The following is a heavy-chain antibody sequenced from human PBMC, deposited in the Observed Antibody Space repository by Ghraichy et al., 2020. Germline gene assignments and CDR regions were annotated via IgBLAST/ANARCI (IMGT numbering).Heavy chain of an antibody. D-gene: IGHD3-3*01. V-gene: IGHV3-30*18. Sequence: GGSLRLSCAASGFTFSSYGMHWVRQAPGKGLEWVAVISYDGSNKYYADSVKGRFTISRDNSKNTLYLQMNSLRAEDTAVYYCAKSNDFWSGYHLMYYYYGMDVWGQGTTVTVSS. CDR3: AKSNDFWSGYHLMYYYYGMDV. CDR1: GFTFSSYG. CDR2: ISYDGSNK. J-gene: IGHJ6*02.